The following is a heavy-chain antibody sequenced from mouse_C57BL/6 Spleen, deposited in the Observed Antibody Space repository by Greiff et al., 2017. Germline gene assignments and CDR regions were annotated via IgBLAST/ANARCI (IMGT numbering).Heavy chain of an antibody. Sequence: VQLQQPGAELVKPGASVKMSCTASGYTFTSYWITWVKQRPGQGLEWIGDIYPGSGSTNYNEKFKSKATLTVDTSSSTAYMQLSSLTSEDSAVYYCAREGGIYYGYWFAYWGQGTLVTVSA. V-gene: IGHV1-55*01. CDR1: GYTFTSYW. D-gene: IGHD2-2*01. CDR3: AREGGIYYGYWFAY. J-gene: IGHJ3*01. CDR2: IYPGSGST.